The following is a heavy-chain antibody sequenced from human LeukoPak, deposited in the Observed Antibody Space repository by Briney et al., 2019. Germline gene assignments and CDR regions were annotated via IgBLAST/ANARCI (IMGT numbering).Heavy chain of an antibody. CDR2: INWNGGST. CDR1: GFSFDDYD. J-gene: IGHJ3*02. CDR3: ARIAMAGIGDGFDI. D-gene: IGHD6-19*01. V-gene: IGHV3-20*04. Sequence: GGSLRLSCAASGFSFDDYDMSWVRQAPGKGLEWVSGINWNGGSTGYADSVKGRFTISRDNARNSLYLQMNSLRAEDTALYYCARIAMAGIGDGFDIWGQGTMVTVSS.